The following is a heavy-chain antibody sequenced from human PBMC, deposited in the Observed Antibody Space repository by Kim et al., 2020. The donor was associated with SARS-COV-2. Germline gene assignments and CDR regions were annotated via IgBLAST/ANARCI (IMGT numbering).Heavy chain of an antibody. Sequence: GGSLRLSCEASGFTFINHWMSWVRQAPGKGLEWVAKIKTDGSQRYYMDSVKGRFTISRDNARTSLYLQMNSLRAEDTAVYYCVRDSRFCRISDCRGDAYDSGGQGTMVIVTS. V-gene: IGHV3-7*05. CDR3: VRDSRFCRISDCRGDAYDS. J-gene: IGHJ3*02. D-gene: IGHD2-15*01. CDR1: GFTFINHW. CDR2: IKTDGSQR.